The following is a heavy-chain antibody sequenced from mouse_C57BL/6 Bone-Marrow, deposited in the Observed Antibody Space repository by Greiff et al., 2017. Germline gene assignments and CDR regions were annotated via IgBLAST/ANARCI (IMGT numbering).Heavy chain of an antibody. J-gene: IGHJ2*01. CDR2: ISSGSSYT. CDR3: ARHRYYYGSSYDY. V-gene: IGHV5-6*02. Sequence: DVKLQESGGDLVKPGGSLKLSCAASGFTFSSYGMSWVRQTPDKRLEWVATISSGSSYTYYPDSVKGRFTISRDNAKNTLYLQMSSLKSEDTAMYYCARHRYYYGSSYDYWGQGTTLTVSS. CDR1: GFTFSSYG. D-gene: IGHD1-1*01.